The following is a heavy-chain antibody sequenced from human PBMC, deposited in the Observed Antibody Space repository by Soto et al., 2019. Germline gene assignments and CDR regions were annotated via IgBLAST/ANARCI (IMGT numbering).Heavy chain of an antibody. CDR3: VRDQGAFYDSSDWSFHY. D-gene: IGHD3-22*01. CDR2: IHYSGRT. V-gene: IGHV4-30-4*01. CDR1: GGSISSGDHY. Sequence: SETLSLTCTVSGGSISSGDHYWSWIRQPPGKGLEWIGYIHYSGRTYHNPSLKSRVTISVDTSKNQFSLKLGSLTAADTAVYYWVRDQGAFYDSSDWSFHYWGQGILVTVSS. J-gene: IGHJ4*02.